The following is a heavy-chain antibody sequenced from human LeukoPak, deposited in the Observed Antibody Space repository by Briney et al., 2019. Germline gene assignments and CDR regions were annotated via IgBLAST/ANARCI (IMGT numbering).Heavy chain of an antibody. Sequence: SEPLSLTCTVSVGSISSRSYYWGWIRQPPGKGLEWFGRVYYSGSTYYNPSLKSRVTISVGTSKNQYSLRLSSVTAADTPVYYCARSNNDIRRGGYYYYYMDVWGKGTTVTVSS. D-gene: IGHD1/OR15-1a*01. J-gene: IGHJ6*03. CDR1: VGSISSRSYY. CDR3: ARSNNDIRRGGYYYYYMDV. V-gene: IGHV4-39*07. CDR2: VYYSGST.